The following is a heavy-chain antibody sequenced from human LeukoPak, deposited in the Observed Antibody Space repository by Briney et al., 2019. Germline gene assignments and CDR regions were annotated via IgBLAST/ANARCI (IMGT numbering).Heavy chain of an antibody. Sequence: GGSLRLSCAASGFTFSSYEMNWVRQAPGKGLEWVGFIRNKPYGGTTEYAASVKGRFTISRDDSKSIAYLQMNSLKTEDTAVYYCTRGKGDQGWYWGQGTLVTVSS. CDR3: TRGKGDQGWY. CDR2: IRNKPYGGTT. J-gene: IGHJ4*02. D-gene: IGHD2-15*01. V-gene: IGHV3-49*04. CDR1: GFTFSSYE.